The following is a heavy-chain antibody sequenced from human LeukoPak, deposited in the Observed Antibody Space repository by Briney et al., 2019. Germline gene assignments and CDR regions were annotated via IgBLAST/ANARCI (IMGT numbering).Heavy chain of an antibody. Sequence: GGSLRLSCAASGFTFSDNGMHWVRQGPGKGLEWGAVISSDGGEIYYGDSVKGRLTIYRDNSKNTLYLQMSSLSPEDTAVYYCARWRRGHYYGSGTELDYWGQGTLVTVSS. J-gene: IGHJ4*02. D-gene: IGHD3-10*01. CDR3: ARWRRGHYYGSGTELDY. CDR2: ISSDGGEI. CDR1: GFTFSDNG. V-gene: IGHV3-30*03.